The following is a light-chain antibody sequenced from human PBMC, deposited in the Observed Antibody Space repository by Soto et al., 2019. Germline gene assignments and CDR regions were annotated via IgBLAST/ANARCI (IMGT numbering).Light chain of an antibody. Sequence: EIVMTQSPATLSVSPGERATLYCKASQRISSNLAWYQQKPGQPPSLLIYGASTRATGISARFSGSGSGTEFTLTISGLQSEDFSLYYCQQYNIWPPYTFGQGTKVEIK. CDR3: QQYNIWPPYT. CDR1: QRISSN. V-gene: IGKV3-15*01. J-gene: IGKJ2*01. CDR2: GAS.